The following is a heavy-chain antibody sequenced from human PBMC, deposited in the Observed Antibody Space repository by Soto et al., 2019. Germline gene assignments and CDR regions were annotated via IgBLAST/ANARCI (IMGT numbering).Heavy chain of an antibody. CDR3: ARDRYYYDSSGYYSDY. Sequence: GGSLRLSCAASGFTFSHYGMHWVRQAPGEALEWVALISYDGSNKYYTDSVKGRFTISRDNSKNTLYLQMNSLRAEDTAVYYCARDRYYYDSSGYYSDYWGQGTLVTVSS. CDR1: GFTFSHYG. V-gene: IGHV3-30*03. D-gene: IGHD3-22*01. CDR2: ISYDGSNK. J-gene: IGHJ4*02.